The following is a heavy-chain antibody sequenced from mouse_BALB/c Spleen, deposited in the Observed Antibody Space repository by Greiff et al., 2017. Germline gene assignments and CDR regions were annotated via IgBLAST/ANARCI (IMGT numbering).Heavy chain of an antibody. CDR3: ARLGGNYEYAMDY. CDR1: GFTFSSYG. CDR2: ISSGGSYT. J-gene: IGHJ4*01. D-gene: IGHD2-1*01. V-gene: IGHV5-6*01. Sequence: EVQRVESGGDLVKPGGSLKLSCAASGFTFSSYGMSWVRQTPDKRLEWVATISSGGSYTYYPDSVKGRFTISRDNAKNTLYLQMSSLKSEDTAMYYCARLGGNYEYAMDYWGQGTSVTVSS.